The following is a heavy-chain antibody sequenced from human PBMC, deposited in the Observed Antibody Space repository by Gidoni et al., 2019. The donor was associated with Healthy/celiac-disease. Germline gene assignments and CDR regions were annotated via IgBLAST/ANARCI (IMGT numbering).Heavy chain of an antibody. D-gene: IGHD5-18*01. Sequence: QVPLVQSGAAVKTPGSSVKVSCKASGGTFSSYAISWVRQAPGQGLEWMGGIIPIFGTANYAQKFQGRVTITADEATSTAYMELSSLRSEDTAVYYCARAGDGYSYGTESFDYWGQGTLVTVSS. V-gene: IGHV1-69*01. CDR2: IIPIFGTA. J-gene: IGHJ4*02. CDR1: GGTFSSYA. CDR3: ARAGDGYSYGTESFDY.